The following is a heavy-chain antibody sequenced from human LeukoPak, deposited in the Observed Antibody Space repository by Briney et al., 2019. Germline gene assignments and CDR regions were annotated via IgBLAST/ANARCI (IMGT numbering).Heavy chain of an antibody. CDR2: ISSSSSYI. CDR3: ARDYGDYVFDY. D-gene: IGHD4-17*01. J-gene: IGHJ4*02. V-gene: IGHV3-21*01. CDR1: GFTFSSYS. Sequence: GGSLRLSCAASGFTFSSYSMNWVRQAPGKGLEWVSSISSSSSYIYYADSVKGRFTISRDNAKNSLCLQMNSLRAEDTAVYYCARDYGDYVFDYWGQGTLVTVSS.